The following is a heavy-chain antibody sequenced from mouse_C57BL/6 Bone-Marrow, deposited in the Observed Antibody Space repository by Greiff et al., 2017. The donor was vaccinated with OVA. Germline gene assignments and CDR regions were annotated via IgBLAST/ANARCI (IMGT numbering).Heavy chain of an antibody. CDR3: ARIPATMITAPFDY. CDR1: GFSLSTFGMG. CDR2: IWWDDDQ. J-gene: IGHJ2*01. Sequence: QVTLKVSGPGILQPSQTLSLTCSFSGFSLSTFGMGVGWIRQPSGKGLEWLAHIWWDDDQYYNPALKSRLTISKDTSKNQIFLKIANVDTTDTATYYCARIPATMITAPFDYWGQGTTLTVSS. D-gene: IGHD2-4*01. V-gene: IGHV8-8*01.